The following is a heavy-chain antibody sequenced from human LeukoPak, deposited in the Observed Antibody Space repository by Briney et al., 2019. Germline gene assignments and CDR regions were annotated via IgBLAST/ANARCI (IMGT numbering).Heavy chain of an antibody. D-gene: IGHD3-3*01. CDR3: GRDWRTESADY. J-gene: IGHJ4*02. V-gene: IGHV3-33*01. CDR2: IWHDGTQR. Sequence: PWRSLRLSCVASGFTFSSFGMHWVRQAPGKGLEWVAVIWHDGTQRYYAASVKGRFSISRDDSKNTVYLEMNSLRAEDTAVYYCGRDWRTESADYWGQGTLLTVSS. CDR1: GFTFSSFG.